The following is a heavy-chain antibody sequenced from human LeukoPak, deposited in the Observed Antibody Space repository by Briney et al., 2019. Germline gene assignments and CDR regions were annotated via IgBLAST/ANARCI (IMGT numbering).Heavy chain of an antibody. CDR2: MYNSGTT. CDR1: GDSISSGGYS. J-gene: IGHJ4*02. CDR3: ARRSLRIAIRGAYFDY. Sequence: SETLSLTCVVSGDSISSGGYSWNWIRQPPGKGLEWIGYMYNSGTTSYNPSLKSRVTISVDTSKNQFPLKLSSVTAADTAVYYCARRSLRIAIRGAYFDYWGQGTLVTVSS. D-gene: IGHD6-13*01. V-gene: IGHV4-30-4*07.